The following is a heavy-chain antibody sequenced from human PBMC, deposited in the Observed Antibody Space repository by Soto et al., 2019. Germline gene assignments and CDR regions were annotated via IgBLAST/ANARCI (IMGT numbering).Heavy chain of an antibody. V-gene: IGHV4-39*01. J-gene: IGHJ6*02. CDR1: GGSISSSSYY. CDR3: ARHRSWLRHYGMDV. Sequence: SETLSLTCTVSGGSISSSSYYWGWIRQPPGKGLEWIGSIYYSGSTYYNPSLKSRVTISVDTSKNQFSLKLSSVTAADTAVYYCARHRSWLRHYGMDVWGQGTTDTVSS. D-gene: IGHD5-12*01. CDR2: IYYSGST.